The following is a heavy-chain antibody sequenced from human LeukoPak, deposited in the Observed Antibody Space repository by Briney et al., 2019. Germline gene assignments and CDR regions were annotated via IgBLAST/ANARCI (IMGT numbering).Heavy chain of an antibody. CDR3: AKGRFGDRTAPSDF. J-gene: IGHJ4*02. V-gene: IGHV3-43*02. CDR2: ITGDGHTT. CDR1: GFIFDDYV. Sequence: GGSLRLSCTASGFIFDDYVMSWVRQVPGKGLEWVSLITGDGHTTYYADSVKGRFTVSRDNSKNSLYLLMNSLRTEDTAFYYCAKGRFGDRTAPSDFWGQGTLVTVSS. D-gene: IGHD3-10*01.